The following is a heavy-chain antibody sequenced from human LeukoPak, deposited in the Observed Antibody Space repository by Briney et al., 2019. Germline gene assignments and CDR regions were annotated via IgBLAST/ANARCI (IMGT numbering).Heavy chain of an antibody. D-gene: IGHD3-9*01. CDR1: GGSISSHY. J-gene: IGHJ4*02. V-gene: IGHV4-59*11. Sequence: KPSETLSLTCTVSGGSISSHYWSWIRQPPGKGLEWIGYIYYSGSTNYNPSLKSRVTISVDTSKNQFSLKLSSVTAADTAVYYCASTDILTGTTFDYWGQGTLVTVSS. CDR2: IYYSGST. CDR3: ASTDILTGTTFDY.